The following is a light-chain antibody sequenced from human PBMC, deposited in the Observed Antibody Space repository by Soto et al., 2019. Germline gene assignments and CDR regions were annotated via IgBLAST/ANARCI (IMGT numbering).Light chain of an antibody. V-gene: IGKV3-15*01. Sequence: EIVMTQSPATLSVSPGERATLSCRASQSVSSSLAWYQQKPGQAPRLLIYGASTRATGIPTRFSGSGSGTDFTLTISRLEPEDFAVYYCQQYNDWPLTFGQGTKVDIK. J-gene: IGKJ1*01. CDR1: QSVSSS. CDR3: QQYNDWPLT. CDR2: GAS.